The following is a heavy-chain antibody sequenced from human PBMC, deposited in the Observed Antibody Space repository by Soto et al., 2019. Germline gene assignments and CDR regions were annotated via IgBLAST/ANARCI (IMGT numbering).Heavy chain of an antibody. D-gene: IGHD2-15*01. Sequence: SETLSLTCTVSGGSISSGGYYWSWIRQHPGKGLEWIGYIYYSGNTYYTPSLKSRVTISVDTSKNQFSLKLSSVTAADTAVYYCAREGGRYCTGGSCQVDYWGQGTLVTVSS. J-gene: IGHJ4*02. CDR3: AREGGRYCTGGSCQVDY. V-gene: IGHV4-31*03. CDR2: IYYSGNT. CDR1: GGSISSGGYY.